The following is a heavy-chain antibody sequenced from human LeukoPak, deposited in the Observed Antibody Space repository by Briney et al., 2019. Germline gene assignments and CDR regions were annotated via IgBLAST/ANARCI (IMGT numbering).Heavy chain of an antibody. Sequence: GGSLRLSCAASGFTFSNYAMSWVRQAPGKGLEWVSGISGSGGSTYYADSVKGRFTVSRDNSQNALYLQINSLRVEDTAVYYCARASGAFDFWGQGTMVTVSS. CDR2: ISGSGGST. CDR1: GFTFSNYA. J-gene: IGHJ3*01. V-gene: IGHV3-23*01. D-gene: IGHD3-10*01. CDR3: ARASGAFDF.